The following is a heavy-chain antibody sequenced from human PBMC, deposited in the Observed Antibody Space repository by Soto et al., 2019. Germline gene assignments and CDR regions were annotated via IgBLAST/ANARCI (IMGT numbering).Heavy chain of an antibody. D-gene: IGHD6-13*01. CDR1: GGSTSSSNW. CDR3: ARSPSSSWYGGGAFDI. V-gene: IGHV4-4*02. Sequence: PSETLSLTCTVSGGSTSSSNWWSWVRQPPGEGLEWIGEIYHSGSTNYNPSLQSRVTISVDKSENQFSLKMRSVTAADTAVYYCARSPSSSWYGGGAFDIWGQGTMVTVSS. J-gene: IGHJ3*02. CDR2: IYHSGST.